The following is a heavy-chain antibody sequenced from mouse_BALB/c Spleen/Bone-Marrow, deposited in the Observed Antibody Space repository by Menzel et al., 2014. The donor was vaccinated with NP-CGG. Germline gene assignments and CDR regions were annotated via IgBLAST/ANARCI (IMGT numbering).Heavy chain of an antibody. Sequence: EVMLVESGGGLVKPGGSLKLSCAASGFTFSSYAMSWVRQSPEKWLEWVAEISSGGSYTYYPDTVTGRFSISRDNAKNPLYLEMSSLRSEDTAMCYCAREGLRRRAAMDYWGQGTSVTSAS. J-gene: IGHJ4*01. V-gene: IGHV5-9-4*01. D-gene: IGHD2-4*01. CDR2: ISSGGSYT. CDR1: GFTFSSYA. CDR3: AREGLRRRAAMDY.